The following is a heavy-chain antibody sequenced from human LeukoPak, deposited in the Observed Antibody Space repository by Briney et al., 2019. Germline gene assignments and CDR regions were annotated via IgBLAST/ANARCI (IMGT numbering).Heavy chain of an antibody. Sequence: GGSLRLSCAASAFTFSDYSMNWVRQAPGKGLEWISYIDTSSSTMYYADSVVGRFTISRDNAKESLYLQMISLRDEDTAVYYCAREDDSWGPNNLDLWGQGTMVTVSS. V-gene: IGHV3-48*02. CDR2: IDTSSSTM. D-gene: IGHD7-27*01. CDR1: AFTFSDYS. CDR3: AREDDSWGPNNLDL. J-gene: IGHJ3*01.